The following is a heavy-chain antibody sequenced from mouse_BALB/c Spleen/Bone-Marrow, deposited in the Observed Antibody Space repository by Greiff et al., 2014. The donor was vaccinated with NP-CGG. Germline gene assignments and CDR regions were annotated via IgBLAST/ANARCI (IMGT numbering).Heavy chain of an antibody. D-gene: IGHD1-1*01. Sequence: EVQLQQSGPDLVKPGASMKISCKASDYSFTGYTMNWLKQSHGKNLEWIGLINPYNGGTNYSQKFKGKATLTVDKSSSTAYMELLSLTSEDSAVYYCARMDSGYGSSPWFAYWGQGTLVTVSA. J-gene: IGHJ3*01. CDR2: INPYNGGT. CDR3: ARMDSGYGSSPWFAY. V-gene: IGHV1-18*01. CDR1: DYSFTGYT.